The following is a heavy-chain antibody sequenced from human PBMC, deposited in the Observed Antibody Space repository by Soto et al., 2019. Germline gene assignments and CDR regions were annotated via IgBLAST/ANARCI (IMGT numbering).Heavy chain of an antibody. Sequence: EVQLLESGGGLVQPGGSLTLSCAASGFRFRDYTMSWVRQAPGKVLESISVILSNYNTYYTDSVSVRFTISRDSSKNMLYLEMNSLRDEDTAVYYCARRVNGYFDYWGQGALVTVSS. V-gene: IGHV3-23*05. CDR1: GFRFRDYT. J-gene: IGHJ4*02. CDR3: ARRVNGYFDY. D-gene: IGHD2-8*01. CDR2: ILSNYNT.